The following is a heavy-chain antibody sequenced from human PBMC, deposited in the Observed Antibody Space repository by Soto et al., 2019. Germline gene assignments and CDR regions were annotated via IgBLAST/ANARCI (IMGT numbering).Heavy chain of an antibody. CDR2: IKQDGSEK. J-gene: IGHJ6*03. V-gene: IGHV3-7*03. CDR1: GFTFSSYW. CDR3: AKGSAMTTVADHYDYMDV. Sequence: GGSLRLSCAASGFTFSSYWMSWVRQAPGKGLEWVANIKQDGSEKCYVDSVKGRFTISRDNSKNSLYLQMNSLRAEDTAVYYCAKGSAMTTVADHYDYMDVWAKGTTVPVSS. D-gene: IGHD4-4*01.